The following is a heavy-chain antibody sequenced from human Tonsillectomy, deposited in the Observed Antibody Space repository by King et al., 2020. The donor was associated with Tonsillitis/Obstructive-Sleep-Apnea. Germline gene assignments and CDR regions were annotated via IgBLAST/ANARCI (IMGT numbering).Heavy chain of an antibody. J-gene: IGHJ4*02. Sequence: QLVQSGAEVKKTGSSVKVSCKASGYTFTYRYLHWVRQAPGQALEWMGWITPFNGNTIYAQKFQDRVTITRDRSMSTAYWELSSLRSEDTAMYYCASGPEVSWSYYIHYWGQGPLVTVST. CDR3: ASGPEVSWSYYIHY. CDR2: ITPFNGNT. CDR1: GYTFTYRY. V-gene: IGHV1-45*02. D-gene: IGHD1-26*01.